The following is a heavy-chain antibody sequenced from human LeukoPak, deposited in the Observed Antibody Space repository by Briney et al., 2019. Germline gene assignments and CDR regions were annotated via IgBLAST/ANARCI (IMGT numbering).Heavy chain of an antibody. J-gene: IGHJ4*02. V-gene: IGHV4-4*07. D-gene: IGHD1-1*01. CDR2: IYTSGST. CDR3: ARDLGELEPIDY. Sequence: SETLSLTCTVSGGSISSYCWSWIRQPAGKGLEWIGRIYTSGSTNYNPSLKSRVTMSVDTSKNQFSLKLSSVTAADTAVYYGARDLGELEPIDYRGQGTLVTVSS. CDR1: GGSISSYC.